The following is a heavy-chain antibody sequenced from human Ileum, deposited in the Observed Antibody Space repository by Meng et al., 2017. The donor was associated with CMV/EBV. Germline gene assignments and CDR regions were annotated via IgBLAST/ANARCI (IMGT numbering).Heavy chain of an antibody. D-gene: IGHD3-16*01. Sequence: GESLKISCAASGFTFSTYSFNWVRQAPGKGLEWVSHTGKGVSTIGYADSVKGRFTISRDNAANSLYLQLNSLRVEDTAVYYCARDRNWAFDYWGQGILVTVSS. V-gene: IGHV3-48*04. CDR1: GFTFSTYS. CDR2: TGKGVSTI. J-gene: IGHJ4*02. CDR3: ARDRNWAFDY.